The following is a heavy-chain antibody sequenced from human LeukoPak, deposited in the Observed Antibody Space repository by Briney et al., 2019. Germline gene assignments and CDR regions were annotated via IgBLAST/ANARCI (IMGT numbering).Heavy chain of an antibody. CDR2: FSSSSSYI. CDR3: AKDTGGSGSFLYNYFDY. CDR1: GFTFSSYS. J-gene: IGHJ4*02. Sequence: GGSLRLSCAASGFTFSSYSMNWVRQAPGKGLEWVSSFSSSSSYICYADSVKGRFTISRDNAKNSLYLQMNSLRAEDTALYYCAKDTGGSGSFLYNYFDYWGQGTLVTVSS. V-gene: IGHV3-21*04. D-gene: IGHD3-10*01.